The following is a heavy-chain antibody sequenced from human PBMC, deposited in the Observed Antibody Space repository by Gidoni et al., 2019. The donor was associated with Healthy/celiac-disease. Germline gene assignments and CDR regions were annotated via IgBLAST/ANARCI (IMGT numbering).Heavy chain of an antibody. Sequence: EVQLVESGGGLVKPGGSLRLSCASSGFTFSSYSMNWVRQAPGKGLEWVSSISSSSSYIYYADSVKGRFTIYRDNAKNSLYLQMNSLRAEDTAVYYCARDGDCSSTSCYVLDYWGQGTLVTVSS. CDR1: GFTFSSYS. D-gene: IGHD2-2*03. J-gene: IGHJ4*02. CDR3: ARDGDCSSTSCYVLDY. V-gene: IGHV3-21*01. CDR2: ISSSSSYI.